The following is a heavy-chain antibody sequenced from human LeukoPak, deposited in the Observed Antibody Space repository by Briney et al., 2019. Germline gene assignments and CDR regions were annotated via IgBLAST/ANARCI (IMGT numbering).Heavy chain of an antibody. CDR2: ISGDGGST. Sequence: GGSLRLSCAASGFTFDDYAMRWVRQAPGKGLEWVSLISGDGGSTYYADSVKGRFTISRDNSKNSLYLQMNSLRTEDTALYYCAKGIAAAGYFDYWGQGTLVTVSS. D-gene: IGHD6-13*01. CDR3: AKGIAAAGYFDY. CDR1: GFTFDDYA. V-gene: IGHV3-43*02. J-gene: IGHJ4*02.